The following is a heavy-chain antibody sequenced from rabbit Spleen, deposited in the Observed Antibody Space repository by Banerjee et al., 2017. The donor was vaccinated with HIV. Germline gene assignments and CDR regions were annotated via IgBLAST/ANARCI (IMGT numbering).Heavy chain of an antibody. CDR1: GFSFSGGYV. Sequence: QEHLKESGGGQVQRGGSLKLSCKASGFSFSGGYVMGWVRQAPGKGLEWIGYIYSAIGYTYYASWAKGRFTFAKTSSTTVTLQMTSLTVADTATYFCARDTGTSFSSYGMDLWGPGTLVTVS. D-gene: IGHD8-1*01. CDR3: ARDTGTSFSSYGMDL. V-gene: IGHV1S45*01. CDR2: IYSAIGYT. J-gene: IGHJ6*01.